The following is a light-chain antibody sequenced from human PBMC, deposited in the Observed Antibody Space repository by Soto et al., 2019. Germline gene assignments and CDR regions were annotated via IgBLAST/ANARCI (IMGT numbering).Light chain of an antibody. Sequence: TVMTQSPATLSVSPGERATLSCRASQSVSSNLAWYQQKPGQAPRLLIFGASTRATDIPARFSGSGSGTEFTLTISSLQSEDFAVYFCQQYNNWPLWTFGQGTKAEI. CDR2: GAS. V-gene: IGKV3-15*01. CDR3: QQYNNWPLWT. CDR1: QSVSSN. J-gene: IGKJ1*01.